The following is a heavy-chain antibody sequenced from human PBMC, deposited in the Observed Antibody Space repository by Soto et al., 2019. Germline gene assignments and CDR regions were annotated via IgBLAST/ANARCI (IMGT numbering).Heavy chain of an antibody. Sequence: GGSLRLSCAASGFTFDDYAMHWVRQAPGKGLEWVSGISWNSGSIGYADSVKGRFTISRDNAKNSLYLQMNSLRAEDTALYYCAKDLGFLEWPDYGMDVWGQGTTVTVSS. CDR3: AKDLGFLEWPDYGMDV. J-gene: IGHJ6*02. D-gene: IGHD3-3*01. CDR2: ISWNSGSI. CDR1: GFTFDDYA. V-gene: IGHV3-9*01.